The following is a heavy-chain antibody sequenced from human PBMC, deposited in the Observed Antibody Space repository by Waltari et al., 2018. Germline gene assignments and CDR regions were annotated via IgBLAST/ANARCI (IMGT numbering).Heavy chain of an antibody. D-gene: IGHD3-10*01. V-gene: IGHV1-69*05. CDR2: IIPIFGTA. Sequence: QVQLVQSGAEVKKPGSSVKVSCKASGGTFSSYAISWVRQAPGQGLEWMGGIIPIFGTANYAQNFQGRVTITTDESTSTAYMELSSLRSEDTAVYYCATNPPDYYGSGSPLAYWGQGTLVTVSS. J-gene: IGHJ4*02. CDR1: GGTFSSYA. CDR3: ATNPPDYYGSGSPLAY.